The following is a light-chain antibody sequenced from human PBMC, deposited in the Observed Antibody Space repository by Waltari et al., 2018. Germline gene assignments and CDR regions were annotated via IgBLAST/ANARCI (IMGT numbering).Light chain of an antibody. V-gene: IGLV1-44*01. Sequence: QSVLTQPPSASGTPGQRVTISCSGSQSNVGATVVHWSHQVPGTAPKLVIYRNDQRPSGVPDRFTASKSGTSASLAISGLQSEDEGDYYCATWDDSPTGRWVFGGGTRVTVL. CDR3: ATWDDSPTGRWV. CDR1: QSNVGATV. CDR2: RND. J-gene: IGLJ3*02.